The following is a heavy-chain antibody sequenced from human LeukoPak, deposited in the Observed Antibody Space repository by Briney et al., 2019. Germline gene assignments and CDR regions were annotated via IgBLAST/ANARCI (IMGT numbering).Heavy chain of an antibody. CDR2: INPNSGGT. CDR1: GYTFTGYY. D-gene: IGHD4-17*01. V-gene: IGHV1-2*02. Sequence: ASVKVSCKASGYTFTGYYIHWVRQAPGQGLEWMGWINPNSGGTNYAQKFQGRVTMTRDTSTSTAYIELSRLRSDDTAVYYCAREAPYGDDHYYYMDVWGKGTTVTISS. J-gene: IGHJ6*03. CDR3: AREAPYGDDHYYYMDV.